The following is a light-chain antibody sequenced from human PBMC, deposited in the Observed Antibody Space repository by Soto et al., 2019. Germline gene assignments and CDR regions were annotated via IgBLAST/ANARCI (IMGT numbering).Light chain of an antibody. CDR2: EVS. Sequence: QSAQTQPPSASGSPGQSVTISCTGTSSDVGGYNYVSWYQQHPGKAPKLMIYEVSKRPSGVPDRFSGSKSGNTASLTVSGLQAEDEADYYCSSYAGSNNPVVFGGGTKLTVL. V-gene: IGLV2-8*01. CDR1: SSDVGGYNY. CDR3: SSYAGSNNPVV. J-gene: IGLJ2*01.